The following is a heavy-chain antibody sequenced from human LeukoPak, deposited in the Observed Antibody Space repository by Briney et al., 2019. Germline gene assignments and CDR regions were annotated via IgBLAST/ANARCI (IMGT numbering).Heavy chain of an antibody. Sequence: GASVKVSCKASGYTFTSYGISWVRQAPGQGLEWMGRINPNSGGSNFAQKFQGRVTMTRDTSISTIYMELSRLRSDDTAVYYCARETVDTNIDYWGQGTLVTVSS. CDR2: INPNSGGS. CDR3: ARETVDTNIDY. J-gene: IGHJ4*02. D-gene: IGHD5-18*01. CDR1: GYTFTSYG. V-gene: IGHV1-2*06.